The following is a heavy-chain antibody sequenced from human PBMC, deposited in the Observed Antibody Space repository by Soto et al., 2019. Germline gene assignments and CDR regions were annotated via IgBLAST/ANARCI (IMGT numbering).Heavy chain of an antibody. V-gene: IGHV4-34*01. CDR2: INHSGST. D-gene: IGHD3-22*01. Sequence: PSETLSLTCAVYGGSFSGYYWSWIRQPPGKGLEWIGEINHSGSTNYNPSLKSRVTISVDTSKNQFSLKLSSVTAADTAVYYCARDGSSGYYYFGYWGQGTLVTVSS. CDR3: ARDGSSGYYYFGY. J-gene: IGHJ4*02. CDR1: GGSFSGYY.